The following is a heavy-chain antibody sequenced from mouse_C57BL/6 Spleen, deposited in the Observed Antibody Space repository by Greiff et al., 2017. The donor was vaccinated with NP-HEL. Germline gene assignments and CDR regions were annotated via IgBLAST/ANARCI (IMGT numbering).Heavy chain of an antibody. CDR1: GFTFSDYG. V-gene: IGHV5-17*01. CDR2: ISSGSSTI. CDR3: ARKDVLYAMDY. Sequence: EVQVVESGGGLVKPGGSLKLSCAASGFTFSDYGMHWVRQAPEKGLEWVAYISSGSSTIYYADTVKGRFTISRDNAKNTLFLQMTSLRSEDTAMYYCARKDVLYAMDYWGQGTSVTVSS. J-gene: IGHJ4*01.